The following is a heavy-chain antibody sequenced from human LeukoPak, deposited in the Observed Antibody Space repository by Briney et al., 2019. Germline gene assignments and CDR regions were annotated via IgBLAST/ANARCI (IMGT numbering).Heavy chain of an antibody. Sequence: KSSETLSLTCGVSGYSIGSGYYWGWIRQPPGKELEWIGSIYHSGSTNYNPSLKSRVTMSVDTSKNQFSLKLSSVTAADTAVYYCARDGFRFLELYYFDYWGQGTLVTVFS. V-gene: IGHV4-38-2*02. J-gene: IGHJ4*02. CDR1: GYSIGSGYY. CDR2: IYHSGST. D-gene: IGHD3-3*01. CDR3: ARDGFRFLELYYFDY.